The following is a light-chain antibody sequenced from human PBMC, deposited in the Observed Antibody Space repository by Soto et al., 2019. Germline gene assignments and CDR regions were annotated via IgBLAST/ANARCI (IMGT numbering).Light chain of an antibody. CDR3: SAYTTSSSVL. CDR1: NSDVGYYKY. Sequence: QSALTQPASVSGSPGQSITISCTGTNSDVGYYKYVSWYQQHPGEAPKLMLFEVSDRPSGVSTRFSGSRSGNTASLTISGLQAEDEADYYCSAYTTSSSVLFGGGTKLTVL. V-gene: IGLV2-14*01. J-gene: IGLJ2*01. CDR2: EVS.